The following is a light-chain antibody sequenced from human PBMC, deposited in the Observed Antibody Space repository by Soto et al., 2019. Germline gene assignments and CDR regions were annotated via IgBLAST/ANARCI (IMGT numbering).Light chain of an antibody. V-gene: IGLV1-44*01. J-gene: IGLJ2*01. CDR2: SNN. Sequence: QSVLTQPPSASGTPGQRVTISCSGSSSNIGSYTVNWYQQLPGTAPKLLIYSNNKRPSGVPDRISASKSGTSASLAISGLQSEDEADYYCAAWDDSLHGVVFGGGTKLTVL. CDR1: SSNIGSYT. CDR3: AAWDDSLHGVV.